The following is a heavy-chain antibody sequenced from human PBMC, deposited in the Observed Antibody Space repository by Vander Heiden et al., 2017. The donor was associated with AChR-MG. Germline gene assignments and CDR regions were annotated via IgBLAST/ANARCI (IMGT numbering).Heavy chain of an antibody. CDR2: IYHSGST. CDR3: ARVGVLYGDYEYFQH. CDR1: GGSISRGGYS. Sequence: QLQLQESGPGLVKPSQTLSLTCALPGGSISRGGYSWSWVQQPPGKGLEWIGYIYHSGSTYYNPSLKSRVTISVDRSKNQFSLKLSSVTAADTAVYYCARVGVLYGDYEYFQHWGQGTLVTVSS. V-gene: IGHV4-30-2*01. D-gene: IGHD4-17*01. J-gene: IGHJ1*01.